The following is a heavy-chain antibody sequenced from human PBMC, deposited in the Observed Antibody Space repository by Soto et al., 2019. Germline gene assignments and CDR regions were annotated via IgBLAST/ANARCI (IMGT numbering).Heavy chain of an antibody. V-gene: IGHV3-23*01. J-gene: IGHJ4*02. CDR1: GFTFSSYA. D-gene: IGHD3-3*01. CDR2: ISGSGGST. CDR3: AKDGVLRFLEWSHYFDY. Sequence: EVQLLESGGGLVQPGGSLRLSCAASGFTFSSYAMSWVRQAPGKGLEWVSAISGSGGSTYYADSVKGRFTISRDNSKNTLYLQMNRLRAEDTAVYYCAKDGVLRFLEWSHYFDYWGQGTLVTVSS.